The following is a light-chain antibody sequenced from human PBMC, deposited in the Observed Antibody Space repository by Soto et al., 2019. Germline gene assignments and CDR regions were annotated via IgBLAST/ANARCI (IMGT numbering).Light chain of an antibody. V-gene: IGLV1-44*01. CDR2: NNN. J-gene: IGLJ2*01. CDR1: SSNIGSNT. CDR3: ATWDDSLNGVV. Sequence: QAVVTQAPSASGTPGQRVTDSCSGSSSNIGSNTVNWYQQLPGTAPKVLIYNNNQRPSGVPDRFSGSKSGTSASLAISGLQSEDEADYYCATWDDSLNGVVFGGVTKVTVL.